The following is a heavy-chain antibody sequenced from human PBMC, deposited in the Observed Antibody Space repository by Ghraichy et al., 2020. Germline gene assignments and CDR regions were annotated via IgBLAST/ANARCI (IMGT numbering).Heavy chain of an antibody. CDR3: ARGGGTRDFWRGYRGHAFDI. CDR2: INSDGSST. Sequence: GESLNISCAASGFTFSSYWMHWVRQAPGKGLVWVSRINSDGSSTSYADSVKGRCTISRDNAKKTLYLQMNRLRAEDTAVYYCARGGGTRDFWRGYRGHAFDIWGQGTMVTVSS. D-gene: IGHD3-3*01. CDR1: GFTFSSYW. J-gene: IGHJ3*02. V-gene: IGHV3-74*01.